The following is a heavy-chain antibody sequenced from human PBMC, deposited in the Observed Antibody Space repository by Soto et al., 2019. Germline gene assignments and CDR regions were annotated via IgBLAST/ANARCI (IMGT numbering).Heavy chain of an antibody. CDR3: ARDAPPAAIWAYYYYGMDV. D-gene: IGHD2-2*01. V-gene: IGHV1-2*02. J-gene: IGHJ6*02. CDR2: INPNSGGT. Sequence: ASVKVSCKASGYTFTGYYMHWVRQAPGQGLEWMGWINPNSGGTNYAQKFQGRVTMTRDTSISTAYMELSRLRSDDTAVYYCARDAPPAAIWAYYYYGMDVWGQGTTVTVSS. CDR1: GYTFTGYY.